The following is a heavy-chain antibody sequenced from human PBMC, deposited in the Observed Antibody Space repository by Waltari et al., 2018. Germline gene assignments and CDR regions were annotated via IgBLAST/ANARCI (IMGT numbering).Heavy chain of an antibody. D-gene: IGHD3-16*02. J-gene: IGHJ6*03. Sequence: QVRLQQWGTGLLKPSETLSLTCAVYGESFSGLYWSWIRQPPGKGLEWIGEIYHDGSTNYDPSLKGRVDMSVDTSKNQFSLNLRSVTAADTAVYYCARAPFGGYDYVGGTYRYFYYYMDVWGKGTTVAVSS. CDR1: GESFSGLY. CDR3: ARAPFGGYDYVGGTYRYFYYYMDV. CDR2: IYHDGST. V-gene: IGHV4-34*01.